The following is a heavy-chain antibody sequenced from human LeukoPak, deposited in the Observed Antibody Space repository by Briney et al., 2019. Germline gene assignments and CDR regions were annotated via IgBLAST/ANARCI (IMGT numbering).Heavy chain of an antibody. V-gene: IGHV3-11*04. CDR3: AREGYYGSGSPPSLYFDY. CDR1: GFTFSDYY. D-gene: IGHD3-10*01. J-gene: IGHJ4*02. Sequence: GGSLRLSCAASGFTFSDYYMSWIRQAPGKGLEWVSYISKSGSTTYYADSVKGRFTISRDNAKNSLYLQMNSLRPEDTAIYYCAREGYYGSGSPPSLYFDYWGQGTLVTVSS. CDR2: ISKSGSTT.